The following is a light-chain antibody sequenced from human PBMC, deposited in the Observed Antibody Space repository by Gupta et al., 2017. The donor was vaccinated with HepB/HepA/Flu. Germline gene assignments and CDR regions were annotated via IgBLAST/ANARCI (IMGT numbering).Light chain of an antibody. CDR1: PLSKKY. J-gene: IGLJ3*02. CDR2: KER. CDR3: QSADSSAWV. Sequence: SYELTQLPSVQVSPGQTARITCSGDPLSKKYAYWYQQKPGQAPVMVRYKERVRPSGIPERFSGSHSGTTLTLTISTVQAEGEADYYCQSADSSAWVFGGGTKVTVL. V-gene: IGLV3-25*03.